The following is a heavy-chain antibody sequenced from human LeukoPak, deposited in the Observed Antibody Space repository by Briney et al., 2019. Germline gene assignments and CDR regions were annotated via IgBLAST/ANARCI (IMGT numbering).Heavy chain of an antibody. D-gene: IGHD3-10*01. CDR1: GFPFAPFW. V-gene: IGHV3-7*01. Sequence: GGSLRLSCAASGFPFAPFWMTWVRQAPGKGPEFVATMNRDGSEVAYGNSVRGRFTISGDNAKNSLYLQMNSLRDEDTAVYYCARDAGPRDYGSGSYLGYWGQGTLVTVSS. CDR2: MNRDGSEV. J-gene: IGHJ4*02. CDR3: ARDAGPRDYGSGSYLGY.